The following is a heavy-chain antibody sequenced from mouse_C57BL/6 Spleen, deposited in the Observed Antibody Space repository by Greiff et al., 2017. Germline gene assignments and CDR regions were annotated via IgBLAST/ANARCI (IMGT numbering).Heavy chain of an antibody. CDR1: GYTFTSYW. Sequence: VQLQQPGTELVKPGASVKLSCKASGYTFTSYWMHWVKQRPGQGLEWIGNINPSNGGTNYNEKFKSKATLTVDKSSSTAYIQLSSLTSEDSAFYYCARPDSYYYAMDYWGQGTSVTVSS. CDR2: INPSNGGT. CDR3: ARPDSYYYAMDY. J-gene: IGHJ4*01. V-gene: IGHV1-53*01.